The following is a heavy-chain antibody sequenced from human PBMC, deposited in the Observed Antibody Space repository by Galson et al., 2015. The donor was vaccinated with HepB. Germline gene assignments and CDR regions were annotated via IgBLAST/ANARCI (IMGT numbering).Heavy chain of an antibody. Sequence: CAISGDSVSSKSAAWNWIRQSPSRGLEWLGRTYYRSKWSNDYAVSVKSRISINADTSKNQFSLQLKSVTPEDTAVYYCSRGGEGYCRTTSCAFDYWAQGTLVTVSS. CDR3: SRGGEGYCRTTSCAFDY. CDR1: GDSVSSKSAA. J-gene: IGHJ4*02. D-gene: IGHD2-2*01. CDR2: TYYRSKWSN. V-gene: IGHV6-1*01.